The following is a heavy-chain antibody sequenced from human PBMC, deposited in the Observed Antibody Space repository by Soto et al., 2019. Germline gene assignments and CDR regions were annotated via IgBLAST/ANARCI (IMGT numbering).Heavy chain of an antibody. CDR1: GYTFTSYY. J-gene: IGHJ6*02. Sequence: ASVRFSCKASGYTFTSYYMHWVRQAPGQGLEWMGIINPSGGSTSYAQKFQGRVTMTRDTSTSTVYMELSSLRSEDTAVYYCARERSSRGYYYYGMDVWGQGTTVTVSS. CDR3: ARERSSRGYYYYGMDV. D-gene: IGHD6-13*01. V-gene: IGHV1-46*01. CDR2: INPSGGST.